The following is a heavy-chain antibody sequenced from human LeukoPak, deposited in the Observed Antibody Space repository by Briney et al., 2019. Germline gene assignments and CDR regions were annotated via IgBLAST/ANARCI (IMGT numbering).Heavy chain of an antibody. Sequence: PGGSLRLSCAASGFTFSSYGMHWVRQAPGKGLEWVAFIRYDGSNKYYADSVKGRFTISRDNSKNTLYLQMNSLRAEDTAVYYCAKSSSHSITMIVVAAWGQGTLVTVSS. V-gene: IGHV3-30*02. D-gene: IGHD3-22*01. CDR1: GFTFSSYG. CDR2: IRYDGSNK. CDR3: AKSSSHSITMIVVAA. J-gene: IGHJ5*02.